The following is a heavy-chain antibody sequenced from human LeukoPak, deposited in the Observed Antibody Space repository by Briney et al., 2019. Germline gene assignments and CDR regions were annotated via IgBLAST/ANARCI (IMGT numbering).Heavy chain of an antibody. V-gene: IGHV5-51*01. Sequence: GESLQISCKGSGYSFATYWIGWVRQMPGRGLEWMGIIYPRDSDTRYSPPFQGQVTISVDKSINTAYLQWSSLKASDTAMYHCARLYSSGWCDYWGQGTLVTVSS. CDR1: GYSFATYW. CDR2: IYPRDSDT. CDR3: ARLYSSGWCDY. J-gene: IGHJ4*02. D-gene: IGHD6-19*01.